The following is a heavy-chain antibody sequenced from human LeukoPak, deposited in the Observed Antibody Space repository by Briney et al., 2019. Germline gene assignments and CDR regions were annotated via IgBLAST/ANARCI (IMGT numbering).Heavy chain of an antibody. CDR1: GGSISSSSYY. CDR2: IYYSGST. V-gene: IGHV4-61*01. Sequence: SETLSLTCTVSGGSISSSSYYWGWIRQPPGKGLEWIGYIYYSGSTNYNPSLKSRVTISVDTSKNQFSLKLSSVTAADTAVYYCARDGAYCGGDCYLRGGMDVWGQGTTVTVSS. J-gene: IGHJ6*02. CDR3: ARDGAYCGGDCYLRGGMDV. D-gene: IGHD2-21*02.